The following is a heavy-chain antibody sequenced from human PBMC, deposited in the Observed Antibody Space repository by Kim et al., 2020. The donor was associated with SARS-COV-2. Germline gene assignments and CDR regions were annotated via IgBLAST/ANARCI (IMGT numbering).Heavy chain of an antibody. CDR2: IYPGDSDT. CDR3: ARRGVRSHDYYYGMDF. D-gene: IGHD3-3*01. V-gene: IGHV5-51*01. J-gene: IGHJ6*01. CDR1: GYSFTSYW. Sequence: GESLKISCKGSGYSFTSYWIGWVRQMPGKGLEWMGIIYPGDSDTRYSPSFQGQVTISADKSISTAYLQWSSLKAPDTAMYYCARRGVRSHDYYYGMDFWGQGTTVTVSP.